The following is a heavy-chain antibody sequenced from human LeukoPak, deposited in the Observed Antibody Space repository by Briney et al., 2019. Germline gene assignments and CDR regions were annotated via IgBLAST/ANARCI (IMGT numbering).Heavy chain of an antibody. Sequence: GGSLRLSCAASGFTFSSYWMNWVRQTPGKGLEWVANIKQDGSEKYYVDSVEGRFTNSRDNAKNSLYLQMNSLRAEDTAVYYCARWIGGFDYWGQGALVTVSS. J-gene: IGHJ4*02. D-gene: IGHD3-10*01. CDR1: GFTFSSYW. CDR2: IKQDGSEK. CDR3: ARWIGGFDY. V-gene: IGHV3-7*01.